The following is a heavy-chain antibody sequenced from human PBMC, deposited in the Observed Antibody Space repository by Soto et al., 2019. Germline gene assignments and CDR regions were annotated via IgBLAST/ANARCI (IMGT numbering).Heavy chain of an antibody. D-gene: IGHD2-15*01. Sequence: GGSLRLSCAASGFTFSSYSMNWVRQAPGKGLEWVSYISSSSTIYYADSVKGRFTISKDNAKNSLYLQMNSLRDEDTAVYYCARDLVVAAINFDYWGQGTLVTVSS. CDR1: GFTFSSYS. CDR2: ISSSSTI. J-gene: IGHJ4*02. CDR3: ARDLVVAAINFDY. V-gene: IGHV3-48*02.